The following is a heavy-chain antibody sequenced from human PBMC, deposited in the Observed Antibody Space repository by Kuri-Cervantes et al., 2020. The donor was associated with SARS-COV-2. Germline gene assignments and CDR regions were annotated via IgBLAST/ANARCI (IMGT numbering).Heavy chain of an antibody. J-gene: IGHJ4*02. D-gene: IGHD3-22*01. Sequence: LSLTCAASGFTFSSYAMGWVRQAPGKGLEWVSAISGSGGSTYYADSVKGRFTISRDNSKNTLYLQMNSLRAEDTAVYYCASGYSIDYWAREPWSPSPQ. CDR2: ISGSGGST. CDR3: ASGYSIDY. V-gene: IGHV3-23*01. CDR1: GFTFSSYA.